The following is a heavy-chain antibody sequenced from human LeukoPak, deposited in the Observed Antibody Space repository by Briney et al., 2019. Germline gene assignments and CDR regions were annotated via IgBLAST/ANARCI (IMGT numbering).Heavy chain of an antibody. Sequence: ASVKVSCKASGGTFSSYAISWVRQAPGQGLEWMGGIIPIFGTANYAQKFQGRVTITADESTSTAYMELSSLRSEDTAVYYRARTGIAAAGTFDYWGQGTLVTVSS. D-gene: IGHD6-13*01. CDR3: ARTGIAAAGTFDY. CDR1: GGTFSSYA. V-gene: IGHV1-69*13. J-gene: IGHJ4*02. CDR2: IIPIFGTA.